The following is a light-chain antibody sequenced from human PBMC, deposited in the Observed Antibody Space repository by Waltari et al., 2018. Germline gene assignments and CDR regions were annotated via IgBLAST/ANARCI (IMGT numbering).Light chain of an antibody. CDR2: RTY. J-gene: IGKJ2*01. V-gene: IGKV3-11*01. CDR3: QQRAAWPNT. Sequence: EIVLTQSPATLSLSPGEGATLSCRASQRVNNFLAWYQQKPGQAPRLLIYRTYNRATGIPARFSGSGSGTDFTLTISSLEPEDFAVYYCQQRAAWPNTFGQGTKLEIK. CDR1: QRVNNF.